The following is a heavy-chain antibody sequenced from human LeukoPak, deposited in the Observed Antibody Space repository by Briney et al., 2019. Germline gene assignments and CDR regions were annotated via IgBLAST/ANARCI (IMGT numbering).Heavy chain of an antibody. CDR3: ARELGSDYGGYSP. J-gene: IGHJ5*02. D-gene: IGHD4-23*01. CDR1: GGSISSGYYY. Sequence: PSETLSLTCTVSGGSISSGYYYWSWIRQPAGKGLEWIGRIYTSGSTNFHPSLKSRVTISVDTSKNQFSLELTSVTAADTAVYYCARELGSDYGGYSPWGQGTLVTVSS. CDR2: IYTSGST. V-gene: IGHV4-61*02.